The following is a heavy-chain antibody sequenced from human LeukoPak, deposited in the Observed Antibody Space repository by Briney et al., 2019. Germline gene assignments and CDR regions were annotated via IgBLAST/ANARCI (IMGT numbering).Heavy chain of an antibody. CDR2: ISGSGGST. CDR3: AKVSSGWWVFGY. Sequence: PGGSLRLSCAASGCTFSSYATSWVRQAPGKGLEWVSAISGSGGSTYYADSVKGRFTISRDNSKNTLYLQMNSLRAEDTAVYYCAKVSSGWWVFGYWGQGTLVTVSS. J-gene: IGHJ4*02. D-gene: IGHD6-19*01. V-gene: IGHV3-23*01. CDR1: GCTFSSYA.